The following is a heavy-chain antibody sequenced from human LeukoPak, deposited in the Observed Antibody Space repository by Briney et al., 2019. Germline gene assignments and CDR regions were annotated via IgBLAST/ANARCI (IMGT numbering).Heavy chain of an antibody. CDR1: GFTFSNYW. J-gene: IGHJ5*02. CDR2: IKQDGSEK. CDR3: ARVKRYCSGGSCYSGRFDP. Sequence: GGSLRLSCVASGFTFSNYWMSWVRQAPGKGLEWVANIKQDGSEKYYVDSVKGRFTISRDNAKNSLYLQMNSLRAEDTAVYYCARVKRYCSGGSCYSGRFDPWGQGTLVTVSS. D-gene: IGHD2-15*01. V-gene: IGHV3-7*01.